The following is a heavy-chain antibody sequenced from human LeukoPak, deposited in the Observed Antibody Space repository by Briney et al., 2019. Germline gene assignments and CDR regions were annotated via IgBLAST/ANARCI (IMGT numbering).Heavy chain of an antibody. CDR1: GFTFSSYA. J-gene: IGHJ3*02. D-gene: IGHD3-3*01. Sequence: GGSLRLSCAASGFTFSSYAMHWVRQAPGKGLEWVAVISYDGSNKYYADSVKGRFTISRDNSKNTLYLQMNSLRAEDTAVYYCANGHDFWSGYSEGAFDIWGQGTMVTVSS. V-gene: IGHV3-30-3*01. CDR2: ISYDGSNK. CDR3: ANGHDFWSGYSEGAFDI.